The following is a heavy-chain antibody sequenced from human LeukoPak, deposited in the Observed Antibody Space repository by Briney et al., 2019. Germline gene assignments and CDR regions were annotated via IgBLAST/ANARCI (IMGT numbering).Heavy chain of an antibody. J-gene: IGHJ6*03. CDR1: GFTVSSNY. CDR2: IYSGGST. D-gene: IGHD3-10*01. V-gene: IGHV3-66*01. CDR3: ARGGGSGSYYYYYYMDV. Sequence: GGSLRLSCAASGFTVSSNYMSWVRQAPGKGLEWVSVIYSGGSTYYADSVKGRFTISRDNSKNTLYLQMNSLRAEDTAVYYCARGGGSGSYYYYYYMDVWGKGTTVTISS.